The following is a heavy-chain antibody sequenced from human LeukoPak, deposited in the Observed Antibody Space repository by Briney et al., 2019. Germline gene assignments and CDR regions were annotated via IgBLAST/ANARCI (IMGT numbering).Heavy chain of an antibody. D-gene: IGHD3-10*01. J-gene: IGHJ4*02. Sequence: PGGSLRLSCAASGFTFGTSDMSWVRQAPGKGLEWVSTLACLDASCTEYYADSVKGRFSISRDTSKSTLSLQMNSLRVEDTAIYYCARDSEGCFDYWGQGTLVTVSA. CDR3: ARDSEGCFDY. CDR1: GFTFGTSD. V-gene: IGHV3-23*01. CDR2: LACLDASCTE.